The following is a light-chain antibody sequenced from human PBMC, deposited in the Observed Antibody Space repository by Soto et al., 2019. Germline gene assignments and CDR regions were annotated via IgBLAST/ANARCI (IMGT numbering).Light chain of an antibody. CDR2: DAS. CDR3: QQRSSWIT. J-gene: IGKJ5*01. Sequence: EIVMTQSPATLSVSPGERATLSCRSSQSVSSNLAWYQQKPGQAPRLLIYDASTRATGIPARFSGSGSGTEFTLTISSLEPEDFAVYYCQQRSSWITFGQGTRLEI. V-gene: IGKV3-15*01. CDR1: QSVSSN.